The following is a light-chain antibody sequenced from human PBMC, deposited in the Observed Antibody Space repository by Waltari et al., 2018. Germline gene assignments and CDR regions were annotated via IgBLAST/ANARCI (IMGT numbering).Light chain of an antibody. CDR3: QQRSNWPPIT. V-gene: IGKV3-11*01. Sequence: EIVLTQSPGTLSLSPGERATLSCRTSQSVTSYLAWYQQKPGQPPRLLIYDTSNRATGIPSRFTGSGSGTDFTLTISSLEPEDFAVYYCQQRSNWPPITFGQGTRLELK. CDR2: DTS. J-gene: IGKJ5*01. CDR1: QSVTSY.